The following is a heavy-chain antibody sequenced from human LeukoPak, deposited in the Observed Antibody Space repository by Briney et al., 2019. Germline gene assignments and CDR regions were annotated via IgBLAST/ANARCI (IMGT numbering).Heavy chain of an antibody. J-gene: IGHJ4*02. V-gene: IGHV3-21*01. CDR3: ARSLDSGYDYLPEYFDY. CDR2: ISSSSSYI. CDR1: GFTFSSYS. Sequence: GGSLRLSCAASGFTFSSYSMNWVRQAPGRGLEWVSSISSSSSYIYYADSVKGRFTISRDNAKNSLYLQMNSLRAEDTAVYYCARSLDSGYDYLPEYFDYWGQGTLVTVSS. D-gene: IGHD5-12*01.